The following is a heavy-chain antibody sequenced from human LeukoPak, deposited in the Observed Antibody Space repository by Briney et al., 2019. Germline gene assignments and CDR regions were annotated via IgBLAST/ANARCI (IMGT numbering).Heavy chain of an antibody. CDR1: GFTFSSYS. J-gene: IGHJ6*02. CDR2: ISSSSSYI. CDR3: ASSLHYYYYGMDV. V-gene: IGHV3-21*01. Sequence: GGSLRLSCVASGFTFSSYSMNWVRQAPGKGLEWVSSISSSSSYIYYAGSVKGRFTISRDNAKNSLYLQMNSLRAEDTAVYYCASSLHYYYYGMDVWGQGTTVTVSS.